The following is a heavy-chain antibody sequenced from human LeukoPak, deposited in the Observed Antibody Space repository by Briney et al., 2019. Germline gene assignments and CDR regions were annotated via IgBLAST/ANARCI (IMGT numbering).Heavy chain of an antibody. CDR3: ASSYYYDSSRYYGFDY. J-gene: IGHJ4*02. D-gene: IGHD3-22*01. CDR2: INPNSGGT. Sequence: ASVKVSCTASGYTFTGYYMHWVRQAPGQGLEWMGRINPNSGGTNYAQKFQGRVTMTRDTSISTAYMELSRLRSDDTAVYYCASSYYYDSSRYYGFDYLGQGTLVTVSS. CDR1: GYTFTGYY. V-gene: IGHV1-2*06.